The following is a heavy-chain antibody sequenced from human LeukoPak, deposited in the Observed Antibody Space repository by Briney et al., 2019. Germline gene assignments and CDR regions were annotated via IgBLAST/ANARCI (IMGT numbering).Heavy chain of an antibody. CDR3: ARYDSSGDYFDY. CDR2: ITPIFGTA. D-gene: IGHD3-22*01. CDR1: EGTFSSYA. V-gene: IGHV1-69*13. Sequence: SVKVSCKASEGTFSSYAISWVRQAPGQGLEWMGGITPIFGTANYAQKFQGRVTITADESTSTAYMELSSLRSEDTAVYYCARYDSSGDYFDYWGQGTLVTVSS. J-gene: IGHJ4*02.